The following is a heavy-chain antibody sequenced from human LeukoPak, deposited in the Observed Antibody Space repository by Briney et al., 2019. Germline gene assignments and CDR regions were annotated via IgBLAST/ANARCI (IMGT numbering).Heavy chain of an antibody. CDR3: ARVVNRRVYGGYYYYYYMDV. CDR2: IRHDGSNK. J-gene: IGHJ6*03. Sequence: GGSLRLSCAASGFTFSSYGMHWVRQAPGKGLEWVAFIRHDGSNKYYADSVKGRFTISRDNSKNTLYLQMNSLRSEDTAVYYLARVVNRRVYGGYYYYYYMDVWAKGPRSPSP. D-gene: IGHD4-23*01. CDR1: GFTFSSYG. V-gene: IGHV3-30*02.